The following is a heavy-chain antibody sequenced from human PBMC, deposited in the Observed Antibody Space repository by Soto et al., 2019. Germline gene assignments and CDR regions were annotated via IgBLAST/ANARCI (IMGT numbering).Heavy chain of an antibody. D-gene: IGHD3-10*01. Sequence: QVQLVESGGGVVQPGRSLRLSCAASGFPFTSYGMHWVRKGPDKGLEWVAIISYDGSDKYYADSVKGRFTISRDNSKNTLYLQMNSVRPEDTALYYCVGGQYYFDYRGQGTLVIVSS. CDR1: GFPFTSYG. V-gene: IGHV3-30*03. J-gene: IGHJ4*02. CDR3: VGGQYYFDY. CDR2: ISYDGSDK.